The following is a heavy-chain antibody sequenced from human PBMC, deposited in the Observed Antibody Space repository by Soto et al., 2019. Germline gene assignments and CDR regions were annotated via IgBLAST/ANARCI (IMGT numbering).Heavy chain of an antibody. Sequence: QVHLVQSGAEVKKPGASVKVSCTGSGYDFPTYGITWVRQAPGQGLEWMAWISAHNGNTDYAQKLQGRVTVTRDTSTSTAYMELRSLRSDDTAVYYCARGRYGDYWGQGALVTVSS. CDR2: ISAHNGNT. CDR1: GYDFPTYG. CDR3: ARGRYGDY. D-gene: IGHD1-1*01. V-gene: IGHV1-18*01. J-gene: IGHJ4*02.